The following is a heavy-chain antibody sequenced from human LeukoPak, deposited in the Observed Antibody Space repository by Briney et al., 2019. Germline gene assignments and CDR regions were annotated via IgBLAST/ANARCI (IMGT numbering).Heavy chain of an antibody. V-gene: IGHV4-59*01. Sequence: SETLSLTGSVSGGSISIYYWSWIRQPPGKGLEGIGYFYNSGSTDYNPSLKRRVTISVDTSKNQFSLKVNSVTASDTAVYYCVRDRELYYWGQGILVTVSS. CDR3: VRDRELYY. J-gene: IGHJ4*02. CDR1: GGSISIYY. D-gene: IGHD1-26*01. CDR2: FYNSGST.